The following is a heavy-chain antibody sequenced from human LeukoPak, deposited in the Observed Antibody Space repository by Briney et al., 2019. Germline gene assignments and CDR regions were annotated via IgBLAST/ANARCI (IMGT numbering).Heavy chain of an antibody. CDR3: ARDPTLAAAGGWFDP. D-gene: IGHD6-13*01. J-gene: IGHJ5*02. V-gene: IGHV1-8*01. CDR2: MSPNTGNT. Sequence: ASVKVSCKASGYTFTTYDINWVRQATGQGLEWMGWMSPNTGNTGYVQKFQGRVTMTRNTSISTVYMELSSLRSEDTAVYYCARDPTLAAAGGWFDPWGQGTLVTVSS. CDR1: GYTFTTYD.